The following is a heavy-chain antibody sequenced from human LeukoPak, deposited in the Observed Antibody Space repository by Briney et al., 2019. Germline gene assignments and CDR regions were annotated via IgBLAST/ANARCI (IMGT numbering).Heavy chain of an antibody. Sequence: LRLSCAASGFTFSSYAMNWVRQAPGKGLGWIGYVDKAGNTNFNPSLKSRVSIVVDTSKSQFSLELTSVTAADTAIYYCARFLGFYMRSGPQFFFDHWGQGRLVTVSS. V-gene: IGHV4-59*08. CDR1: GFTFSSYA. J-gene: IGHJ4*02. CDR2: VDKAGNT. CDR3: ARFLGFYMRSGPQFFFDH. D-gene: IGHD3-3*01.